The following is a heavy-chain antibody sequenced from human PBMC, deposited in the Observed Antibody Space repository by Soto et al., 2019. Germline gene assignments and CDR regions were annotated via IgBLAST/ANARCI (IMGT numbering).Heavy chain of an antibody. V-gene: IGHV3-30-3*01. J-gene: IGHJ4*02. Sequence: GGSLRLSCAASGFTFSSYAMHWVRQAPGKGLEWVAVISYDGSNKYYADSVKGRFTISRDNSKNTLYLQMNSLRAEDTAVYYCARDSLPYYYDSSGYYVNPPLDYWGQGTLVTVSS. D-gene: IGHD3-22*01. CDR2: ISYDGSNK. CDR3: ARDSLPYYYDSSGYYVNPPLDY. CDR1: GFTFSSYA.